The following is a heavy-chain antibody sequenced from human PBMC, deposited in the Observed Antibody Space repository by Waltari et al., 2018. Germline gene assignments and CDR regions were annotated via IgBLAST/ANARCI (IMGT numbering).Heavy chain of an antibody. CDR3: GRDGLGYKDNWYSFVNF. Sequence: QVQLVESGGGVVQTGKSLRLSCTASGFSLRDFPMHGVRQPAGTGLEWVAVISIDGSNRNYADSVKGRFTISRDISQNTLYLQMNTLGREDTAVYYCGRDGLGYKDNWYSFVNFWGQGTLVTVSS. CDR1: GFSLRDFP. J-gene: IGHJ4*02. CDR2: ISIDGSNR. D-gene: IGHD1-1*01. V-gene: IGHV3-30-3*01.